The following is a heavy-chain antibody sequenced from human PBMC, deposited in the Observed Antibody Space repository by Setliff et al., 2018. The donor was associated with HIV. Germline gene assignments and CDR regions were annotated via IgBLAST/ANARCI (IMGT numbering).Heavy chain of an antibody. V-gene: IGHV1-18*01. CDR2: ISGDTGDI. Sequence: GASVKVSCKASGYTISAHGVSWVRHVPGHGLEWMGWISGDTGDIKYSQRFEGRLTMTTETSTNTAYMELRSLRSDDTAVYYCARAAVAGPWRKLDYWGQGTLVTVSS. J-gene: IGHJ4*02. CDR1: GYTISAHG. CDR3: ARAAVAGPWRKLDY. D-gene: IGHD6-19*01.